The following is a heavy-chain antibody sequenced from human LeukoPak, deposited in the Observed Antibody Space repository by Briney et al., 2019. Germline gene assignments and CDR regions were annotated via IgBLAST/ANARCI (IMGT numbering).Heavy chain of an antibody. D-gene: IGHD6-13*01. CDR3: ARVSGDSDY. Sequence: KASETLSLTCAVYGGSFSGYYWSWIRQPPGKGLEWIGEINHSGSTNYNPSLKSRVTISVDTSKNQFSLKLSSVTAADTAVYYCARVSGDSDYWGQGTLVTVSS. CDR1: GGSFSGYY. V-gene: IGHV4-34*01. J-gene: IGHJ4*02. CDR2: INHSGST.